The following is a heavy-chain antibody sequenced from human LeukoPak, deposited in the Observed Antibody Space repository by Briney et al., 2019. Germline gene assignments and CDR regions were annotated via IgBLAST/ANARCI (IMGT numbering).Heavy chain of an antibody. CDR1: GYSISSGYY. Sequence: SETLSLTCTVSGYSISSGYYWSWLRQFPGKALEWVGYIFYNGNTKYNPSLKSRVTLSLDTSKNQFSLELSSVTAADTAIYYCARSDTYGGVIAFDAFDIWGQGTMVTVSS. J-gene: IGHJ3*02. CDR2: IFYNGNT. CDR3: ARSDTYGGVIAFDAFDI. V-gene: IGHV4-61*01. D-gene: IGHD3-16*02.